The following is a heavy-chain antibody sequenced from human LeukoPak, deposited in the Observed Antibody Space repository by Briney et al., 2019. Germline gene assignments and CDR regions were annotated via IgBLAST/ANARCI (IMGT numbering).Heavy chain of an antibody. CDR3: ARDRGYGSGYYFDN. V-gene: IGHV3-11*04. Sequence: GGSLRLSCAASGFTFSNYYMSWIRQVPGKGLDKRSYIDGGGTITYYAAFEEGRFTISRDNAKNSVYLQMDSLRAEDTAVYYCARDRGYGSGYYFDNWGQGTLVTVSS. J-gene: IGHJ4*02. D-gene: IGHD3-3*01. CDR1: GFTFSNYY. CDR2: IDGGGTIT.